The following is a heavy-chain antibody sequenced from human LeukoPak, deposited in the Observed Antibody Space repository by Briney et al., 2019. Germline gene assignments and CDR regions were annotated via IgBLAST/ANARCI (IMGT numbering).Heavy chain of an antibody. V-gene: IGHV3-23*01. D-gene: IGHD6-13*01. CDR3: AKGSAAAGSVVVIIDY. J-gene: IGHJ4*02. CDR2: ISGSGGST. CDR1: GLTFSSYA. Sequence: GGSLRLSCAASGLTFSSYAMSWVRQAPGKGLEWVSAISGSGGSTYYADSVKGRFTISRDNSKNTLYLQMNSLRAEDTAVYYCAKGSAAAGSVVVIIDYWGQGTLVTVSS.